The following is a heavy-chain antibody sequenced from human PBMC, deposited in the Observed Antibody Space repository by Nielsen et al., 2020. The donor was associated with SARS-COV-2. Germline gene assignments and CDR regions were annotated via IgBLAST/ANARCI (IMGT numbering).Heavy chain of an antibody. Sequence: GGSLRLSCAASGFTFSSYGMHWVRQAPGKGLEWVAVISYDGSNKYYADSVKGRFTISRDNSKNTLYLQMNSLRAEDTAVYYCARDGVGATAIDYWGQGTLVTVSS. CDR3: ARDGVGATAIDY. CDR2: ISYDGSNK. V-gene: IGHV3-30*03. CDR1: GFTFSSYG. J-gene: IGHJ4*02. D-gene: IGHD1-26*01.